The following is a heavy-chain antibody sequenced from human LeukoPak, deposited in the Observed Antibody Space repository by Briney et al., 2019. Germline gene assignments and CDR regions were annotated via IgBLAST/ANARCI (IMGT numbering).Heavy chain of an antibody. D-gene: IGHD3-10*01. CDR2: IYYSGST. Sequence: SETLSLTCTVSGGSVSSGSYYWSWLRQPPGKGLKWIGYIYYSGSTNYNPSLKSRVTISVDTSKNQFSLKLSSVTAADTAVYYCATEYGSGSYWKIDYWGQGTLVTVSS. CDR3: ATEYGSGSYWKIDY. V-gene: IGHV4-61*01. CDR1: GGSVSSGSYY. J-gene: IGHJ4*02.